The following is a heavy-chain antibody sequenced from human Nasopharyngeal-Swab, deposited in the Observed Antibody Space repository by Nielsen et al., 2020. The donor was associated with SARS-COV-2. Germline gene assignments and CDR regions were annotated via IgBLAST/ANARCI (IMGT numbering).Heavy chain of an antibody. D-gene: IGHD6-13*01. CDR1: GFTFSTYA. Sequence: GESLKISCAASGFTFSTYAMTWVRQAPGKGLEWVSTIDAGGGNTWYADSVKGRFTISRDNSKNTLYLQMNSLRAEDTAVYYCARAGYSSRWYDAFDIWGQGTMVTVSS. J-gene: IGHJ3*02. CDR3: ARAGYSSRWYDAFDI. CDR2: IDAGGGNT. V-gene: IGHV3-23*01.